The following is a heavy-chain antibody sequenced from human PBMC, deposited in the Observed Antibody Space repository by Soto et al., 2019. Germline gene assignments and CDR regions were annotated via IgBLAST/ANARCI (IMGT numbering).Heavy chain of an antibody. J-gene: IGHJ4*02. CDR2: SSHSGST. V-gene: IGHV4-4*02. CDR3: ASIGTTVNSFDY. Sequence: SETLSLTCAVSGGSISSPTWWSWVRQPPGKGLEWIGESSHSGSTNYNPSLKSRATISLDKSKNQFSLKLSSVTAADTAVYYCASIGTTVNSFDYWGQGTLVTVSS. D-gene: IGHD4-4*01. CDR1: GGSISSPTW.